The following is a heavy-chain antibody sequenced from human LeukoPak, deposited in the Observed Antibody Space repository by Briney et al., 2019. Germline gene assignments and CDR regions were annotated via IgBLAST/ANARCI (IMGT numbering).Heavy chain of an antibody. Sequence: PGRSLRLSCAASGFAFSAYGMDWVRQAPGKGLEWVAVTWHDGTNKYYADSVKGRFTISRDNSKNTLYLQMDSLRAEDTAVYYCARGGPNWPSEPFDIWAKGQWSPSLQ. J-gene: IGHJ3*02. CDR1: GFAFSAYG. CDR2: TWHDGTNK. V-gene: IGHV3-33*01. D-gene: IGHD1-1*01. CDR3: ARGGPNWPSEPFDI.